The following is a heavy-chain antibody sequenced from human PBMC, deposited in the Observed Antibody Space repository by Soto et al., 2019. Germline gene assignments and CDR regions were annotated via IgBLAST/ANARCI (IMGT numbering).Heavy chain of an antibody. CDR1: GFTFSSYA. Sequence: GGSLRLPCAPSGFTFSSYARSWVRQAPGKGLEWVSAISGSGGSTYYADSVKGRFTISRDNSKNTLYLQMNSLRAEDTAVYYCTLYYDFWSGPGEFDPWGQGTLVTVSS. J-gene: IGHJ5*02. CDR3: TLYYDFWSGPGEFDP. V-gene: IGHV3-23*01. CDR2: ISGSGGST. D-gene: IGHD3-3*01.